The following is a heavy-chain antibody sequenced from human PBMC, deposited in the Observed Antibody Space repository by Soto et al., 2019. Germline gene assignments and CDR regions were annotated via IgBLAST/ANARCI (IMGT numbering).Heavy chain of an antibody. D-gene: IGHD6-6*01. CDR3: ARDAEYSSPKGYYYGMDV. J-gene: IGHJ6*02. Sequence: SVKVSCKASGGTFSSYAISWVRQAPGQGLEWMGGIIPIFGTANYAQKFQGRVTITADESTSTAYMELSSLRSEDTAVYYCARDAEYSSPKGYYYGMDVWGQGTTVTVSS. CDR1: GGTFSSYA. V-gene: IGHV1-69*13. CDR2: IIPIFGTA.